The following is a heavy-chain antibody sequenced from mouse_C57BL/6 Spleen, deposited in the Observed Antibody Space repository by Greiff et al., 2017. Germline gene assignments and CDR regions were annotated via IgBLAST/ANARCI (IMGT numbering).Heavy chain of an antibody. D-gene: IGHD3-1*01. Sequence: QVHVKQPGAELVKPGASVKLSCKASGYTFTSYWMQWVKQRPGQGLEWIGEIDPSDSYTNYNQKFKGKATLTVDTSSSTAYMQLSSLTSEDSAVYYCARGGASWFAYWGQGTLVTVSA. J-gene: IGHJ3*01. CDR1: GYTFTSYW. V-gene: IGHV1-50*01. CDR3: ARGGASWFAY. CDR2: IDPSDSYT.